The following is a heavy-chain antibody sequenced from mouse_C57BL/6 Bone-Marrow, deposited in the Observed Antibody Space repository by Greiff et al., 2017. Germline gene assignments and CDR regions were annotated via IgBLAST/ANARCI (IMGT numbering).Heavy chain of an antibody. D-gene: IGHD1-1*01. CDR3: ARLTYGSSFFDY. CDR1: GFTFSDYG. CDR2: ISSGSSTN. V-gene: IGHV5-17*01. Sequence: EVMLVEPGGGLVKPGGSLKLSCAASGFTFSDYGMHWVRQAPEKGLEWVAYISSGSSTNNYADKVKGRFTLSRDNATNTLFLQMTSLRSEDTARYYCARLTYGSSFFDYWGQGTTLTVSS. J-gene: IGHJ2*01.